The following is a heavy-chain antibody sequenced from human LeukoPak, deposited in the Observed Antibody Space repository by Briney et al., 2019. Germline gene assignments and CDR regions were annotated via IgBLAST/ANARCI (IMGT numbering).Heavy chain of an antibody. Sequence: PGGSLRLSCAASGFTFSNHGMNWVRQAPGKGLEWVSYISSSSSIIYYADSVKGRFTISRDNAKNSLYLQMNSLRAEDTAVYYCARDSLTGYSSSWYYDYWGQGTLVTVSS. CDR2: ISSSSSII. CDR3: ARDSLTGYSSSWYYDY. J-gene: IGHJ4*02. V-gene: IGHV3-48*01. CDR1: GFTFSNHG. D-gene: IGHD6-13*01.